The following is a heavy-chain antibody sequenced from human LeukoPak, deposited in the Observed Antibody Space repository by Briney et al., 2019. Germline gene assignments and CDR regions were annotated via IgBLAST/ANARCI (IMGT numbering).Heavy chain of an antibody. CDR3: AKDRAGQRGNTAMVPPDFDY. V-gene: IGHV3-30-3*01. CDR1: GFTFSSYA. D-gene: IGHD5-18*01. J-gene: IGHJ4*02. CDR2: ISYDGSNK. Sequence: GGSLRLSCAASGFTFSSYAMHWVRQAPGKGLEWVAVISYDGSNKYYADSVKGRFTISRDNSKNTLYLQMNSLRAEDTAVFYCAKDRAGQRGNTAMVPPDFDYWGQGTLVTVSS.